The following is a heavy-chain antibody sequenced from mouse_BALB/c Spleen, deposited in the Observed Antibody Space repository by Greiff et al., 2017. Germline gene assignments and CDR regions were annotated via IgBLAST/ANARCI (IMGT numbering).Heavy chain of an antibody. CDR1: GYTFTSYV. V-gene: IGHV1-14*01. J-gene: IGHJ4*01. CDR3: ARRGIYDGYYPYAMDY. Sequence: QLQESGPELVKPGASVKMSCKASGYTFTSYVMHWVKQKPGQGLEWIGYINPYNDGSKYNEKFKGKATLTSDKSSSTAYMELSSLTSEDSAVYYCARRGIYDGYYPYAMDYWGQGTSVTVSS. D-gene: IGHD2-3*01. CDR2: INPYNDGS.